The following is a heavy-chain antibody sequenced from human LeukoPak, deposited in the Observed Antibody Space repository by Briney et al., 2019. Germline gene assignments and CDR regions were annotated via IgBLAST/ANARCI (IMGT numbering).Heavy chain of an antibody. D-gene: IGHD3-22*01. J-gene: IGHJ4*02. Sequence: SETLSLTCAVYGGSFSGYYWSWIRQPPGKGLEWIGEINHSGSTNYNPSLKSRVTISVDTSKNQFSLKLSSVTAADTAVYYCARVFSDEGIDSSGTLFDYWGQGTLVTVSS. V-gene: IGHV4-34*01. CDR1: GGSFSGYY. CDR2: INHSGST. CDR3: ARVFSDEGIDSSGTLFDY.